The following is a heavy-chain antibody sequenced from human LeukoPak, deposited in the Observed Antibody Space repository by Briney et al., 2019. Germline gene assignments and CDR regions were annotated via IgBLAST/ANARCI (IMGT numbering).Heavy chain of an antibody. CDR3: ARRSGDYTYYSDY. V-gene: IGHV4-39*01. CDR2: IYYSGST. Sequence: PSETLSLTCTVSGGSISSSGFYWGWIRQPPGRGLEWIGSIYYSGSTYYNPSLKSRVTISVDTSKNQFSLRLSSVSAADTAAYYCARRSGDYTYYSDYWGQGTLVTVSS. J-gene: IGHJ4*02. D-gene: IGHD4-17*01. CDR1: GGSISSSGFY.